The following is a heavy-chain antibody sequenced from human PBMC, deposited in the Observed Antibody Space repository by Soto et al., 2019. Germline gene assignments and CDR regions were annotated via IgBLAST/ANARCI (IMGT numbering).Heavy chain of an antibody. J-gene: IGHJ3*02. D-gene: IGHD2-15*01. Sequence: SETLSLTCTVSGGSISISSYYWGCIRQPPGKWLEWIGSIYYSGSTYYNPSLKSRVTISVDTSKNQFSLKLSSVTAADTAVYYCARHEGRGVAAIKAFDIWGQGTMVTVSS. V-gene: IGHV4-39*01. CDR1: GGSISISSYY. CDR3: ARHEGRGVAAIKAFDI. CDR2: IYYSGST.